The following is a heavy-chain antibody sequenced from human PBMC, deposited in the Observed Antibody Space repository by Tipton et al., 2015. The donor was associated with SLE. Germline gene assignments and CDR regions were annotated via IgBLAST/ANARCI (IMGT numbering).Heavy chain of an antibody. J-gene: IGHJ4*02. V-gene: IGHV4-61*09. CDR1: GGSISSGSYY. Sequence: TLSLTCTVSGGSISSGSYYWSWIRQPAGKGLEWIGYIYTSGSTNYNPSLKSRVTISVDTSENQFSLKLSSVTAADTAVYYCARDLDGYNYGDYWGQGILVTVSS. CDR3: ARDLDGYNYGDY. CDR2: IYTSGST. D-gene: IGHD5-24*01.